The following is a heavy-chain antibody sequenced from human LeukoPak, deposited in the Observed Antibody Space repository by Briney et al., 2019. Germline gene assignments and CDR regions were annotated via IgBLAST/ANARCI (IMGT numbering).Heavy chain of an antibody. V-gene: IGHV3-30*04. D-gene: IGHD5-12*01. CDR1: GLNLNTHA. CDR3: ARDLQDISSLYFDY. Sequence: PGGSLRLSCVASGLNLNTHAMHWVLQAPGKGLEWVAGLSFDATGKYYADSVKGRFTISRDNSKNTLYLQMHSLSAEDTAVYFFARDLQDISSLYFDYWGQGSLVTVSS. J-gene: IGHJ4*02. CDR2: LSFDATGK.